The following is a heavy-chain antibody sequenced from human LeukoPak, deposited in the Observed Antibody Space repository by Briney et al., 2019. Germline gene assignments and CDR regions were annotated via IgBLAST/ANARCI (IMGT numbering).Heavy chain of an antibody. J-gene: IGHJ6*02. CDR2: MNPNSGNT. D-gene: IGHD6-13*01. Sequence: ASVKVSCKASGYTFTSYDINWVRQATGQGLEWMGWMNPNSGNTGYAQKFQGRVTMTRNTFISTAYMELSSLRSEDTAVYYCARVFSSWVVYYYYYGMDVWGQGTTVTVSS. CDR3: ARVFSSWVVYYYYYGMDV. V-gene: IGHV1-8*01. CDR1: GYTFTSYD.